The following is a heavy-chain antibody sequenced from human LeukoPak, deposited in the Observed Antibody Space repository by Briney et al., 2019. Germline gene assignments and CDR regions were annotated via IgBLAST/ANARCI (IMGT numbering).Heavy chain of an antibody. CDR1: GFTFSDRY. CDR3: ARGMTTAPYGFDY. V-gene: IGHV3-72*01. D-gene: IGHD4-17*01. Sequence: PGGSLRLSCAASGFTFSDRYMDWVRQAPGKGLEWVARSRNKANSYTTEYAASVKGRFTISRDDSKNSVYLQMNSLKTEDTAVYFCARGMTTAPYGFDYWGQGTLVTVSS. J-gene: IGHJ4*02. CDR2: SRNKANSYTT.